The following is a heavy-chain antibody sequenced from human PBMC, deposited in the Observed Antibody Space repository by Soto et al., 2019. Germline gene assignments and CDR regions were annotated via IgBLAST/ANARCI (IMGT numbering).Heavy chain of an antibody. D-gene: IGHD4-17*01. CDR1: GGSISSSSYY. CDR2: IYYSGST. Sequence: SETLSFTCTVSGGSISSSSYYWGWIRQPPGKGLEWIGSIYYSGSTYYNPSLKSRVTISVDTSKNQFSLKLSSVTAADTAVYYCARVYGDYLDFWGQGTLVTVSS. CDR3: ARVYGDYLDF. V-gene: IGHV4-39*07. J-gene: IGHJ4*02.